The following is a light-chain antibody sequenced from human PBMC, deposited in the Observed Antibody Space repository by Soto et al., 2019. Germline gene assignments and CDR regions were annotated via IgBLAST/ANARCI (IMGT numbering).Light chain of an antibody. CDR1: QGFSNY. CDR3: QKYNSAPTA. J-gene: IGKJ1*01. Sequence: DIQMTQSPSSLSASVGDRVTITCRASQGFSNYLAWYQQKPGKVPKLLIYGASTLQSGVPSRFSGSGSGTDFTLTISSLQPEDVATYYCQKYNSAPTAFGQGTKVQIK. CDR2: GAS. V-gene: IGKV1-27*01.